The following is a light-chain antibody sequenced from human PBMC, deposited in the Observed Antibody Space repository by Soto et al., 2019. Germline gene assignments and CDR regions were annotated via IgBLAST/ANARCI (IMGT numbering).Light chain of an antibody. CDR3: SSHTTYSTRV. CDR1: SSDIGSYNY. CDR2: EVS. Sequence: QSALTQPASVSGSPGQSIAISRTGTSSDIGSYNYVSWYQQHPGKAPKLMIHEVSNRPSGVSDRFSGSKSGNTASLTISGLQADDEADYYCSSHTTYSTRVFGTGTKLTVL. V-gene: IGLV2-14*01. J-gene: IGLJ1*01.